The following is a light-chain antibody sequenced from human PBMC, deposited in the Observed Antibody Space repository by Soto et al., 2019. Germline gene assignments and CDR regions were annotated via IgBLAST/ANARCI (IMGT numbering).Light chain of an antibody. J-gene: IGLJ1*01. CDR3: QTWCTGIRV. V-gene: IGLV4-69*01. Sequence: QPVLTQSPSASASLGASVNLTCTLSSGHSSYAIAWHQQQPEKGPRYLMKLNSDGSHSKGDGIPDRFSGSSSGAERYLTISSLQSEDEADYYCQTWCTGIRVFGTGTKVTVL. CDR1: SGHSSYA. CDR2: LNSDGSH.